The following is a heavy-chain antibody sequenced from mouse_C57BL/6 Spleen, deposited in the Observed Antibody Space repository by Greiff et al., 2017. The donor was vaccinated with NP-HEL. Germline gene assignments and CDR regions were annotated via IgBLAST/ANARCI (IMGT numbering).Heavy chain of an antibody. CDR2: SRNKANDYTT. CDR3: ARAVTSYWYFDV. V-gene: IGHV7-1*01. CDR1: GFTFSDFY. J-gene: IGHJ1*03. Sequence: EVKLVESGGGLVQSGRSLRLSCATSGFTFSDFYMEWVRQAPGKGLEWIAASRNKANDYTTEYSASVKGRFIVSRDTSQSILYLQMNALRAEDTAIYYCARAVTSYWYFDVWGTGTTVTVSS. D-gene: IGHD2-1*01.